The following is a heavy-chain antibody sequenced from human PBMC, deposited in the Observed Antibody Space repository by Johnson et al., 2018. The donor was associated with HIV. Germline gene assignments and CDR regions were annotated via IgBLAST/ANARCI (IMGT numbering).Heavy chain of an antibody. CDR1: GFTFSSYW. Sequence: VQLVESGGGLVQPGGSLRLACAASGFTFSSYWMHWVRQAPGKGLVWVSRINSDGSNTNYADAVKGRFTISRDNAKNTLYLQMNSLRVEDTAVYYCARECQYYYDSSGCTYDAFDIWGRGTMVTVSS. CDR2: INSDGSNT. J-gene: IGHJ3*02. V-gene: IGHV3-74*01. D-gene: IGHD3-22*01. CDR3: ARECQYYYDSSGCTYDAFDI.